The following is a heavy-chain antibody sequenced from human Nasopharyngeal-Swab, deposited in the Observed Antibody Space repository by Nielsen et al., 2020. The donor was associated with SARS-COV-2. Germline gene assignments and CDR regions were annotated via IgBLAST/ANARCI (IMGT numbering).Heavy chain of an antibody. D-gene: IGHD3-16*02. Sequence: GGSLRLSCAASGFTFSNFAMSWVRQTPGKGLEWVSSINKSGGGTYFADSVKGRFTISRDNSKNTLYLQMNSLRAEDSAIYYCANGFDVWGNHRQYYFDYWGQGTLVTVSS. CDR3: ANGFDVWGNHRQYYFDY. V-gene: IGHV3-23*01. CDR2: INKSGGGT. CDR1: GFTFSNFA. J-gene: IGHJ4*02.